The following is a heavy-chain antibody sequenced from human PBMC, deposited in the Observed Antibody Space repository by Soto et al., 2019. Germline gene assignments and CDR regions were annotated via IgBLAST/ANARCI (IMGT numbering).Heavy chain of an antibody. D-gene: IGHD1-1*01. Sequence: EVQLLESGGGLVQPGGSLRLSCAASGFTFSSYAMNWVRQAPGKGLEWISVISGGGGSTYYADSVKGRFTISRDNSKNTLYLQMNSLRAEDTAVYYCAKRATGTDFDYWGQGTLVTVSS. CDR1: GFTFSSYA. V-gene: IGHV3-23*01. CDR3: AKRATGTDFDY. CDR2: ISGGGGST. J-gene: IGHJ4*02.